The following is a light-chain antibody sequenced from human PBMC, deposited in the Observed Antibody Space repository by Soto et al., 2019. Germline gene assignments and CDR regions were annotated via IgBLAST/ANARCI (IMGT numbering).Light chain of an antibody. CDR1: SSDVGSYDF. CDR2: EVS. J-gene: IGLJ1*01. V-gene: IGLV2-14*01. CDR3: TSYTNNNTLV. Sequence: QSALTQPDSVSGSPGQSITISCTGTSSDVGSYDFVSWYQHHPGKAPKLMIYEVSNRPSGISNRFSGSKSGNTASLTISGLQAEDEADYYCTSYTNNNTLVFGTGTKVTVL.